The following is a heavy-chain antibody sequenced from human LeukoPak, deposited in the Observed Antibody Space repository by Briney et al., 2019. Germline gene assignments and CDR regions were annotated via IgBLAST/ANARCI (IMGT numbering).Heavy chain of an antibody. Sequence: GGSLRLSCAASGFTFDDYGMSWVRQAPGKGLVWVSRINSDGSSTSYADSVKGRFTISRDNAKNTLYLQMNSPRAEDTAVYYCARPYYYDSSGYSQFDPWGQGTLVTVSS. D-gene: IGHD3-22*01. V-gene: IGHV3-74*01. CDR2: INSDGSST. CDR1: GFTFDDYG. J-gene: IGHJ5*02. CDR3: ARPYYYDSSGYSQFDP.